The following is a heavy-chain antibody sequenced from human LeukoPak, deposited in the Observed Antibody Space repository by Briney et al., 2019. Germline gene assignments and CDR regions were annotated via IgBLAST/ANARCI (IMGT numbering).Heavy chain of an antibody. V-gene: IGHV3-23*01. Sequence: PGGSLRLSCAASGFTFSSYAVSWVRQAPGKGLEWVSAISGSGGSTYYADSVKGRFTISRDNSKNTLYLQMNSLRAEDTAVYYCAKVQIDYGDYFDYWGQGTLVTVSS. CDR2: ISGSGGST. CDR3: AKVQIDYGDYFDY. CDR1: GFTFSSYA. J-gene: IGHJ4*02. D-gene: IGHD4-17*01.